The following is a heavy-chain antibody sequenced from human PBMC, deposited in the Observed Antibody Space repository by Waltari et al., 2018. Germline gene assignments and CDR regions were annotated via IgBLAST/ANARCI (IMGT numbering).Heavy chain of an antibody. Sequence: VPPQESGPGLGKPSQTLSLTCTVSGGSISSGRYSCSGLRQRAGKGLEWIGYIYARGSSNSSPSLRSRVTISVDTSKNQFSLKLSSVTAADTAVYYCARGDGNYVYESWGQGTLVTVSS. V-gene: IGHV4-61*09. J-gene: IGHJ5*02. D-gene: IGHD4-17*01. CDR1: GGSISSGRYS. CDR2: IYARGSS. CDR3: ARGDGNYVYES.